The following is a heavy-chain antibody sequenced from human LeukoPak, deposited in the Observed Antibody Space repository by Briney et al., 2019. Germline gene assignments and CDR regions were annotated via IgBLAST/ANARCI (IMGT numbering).Heavy chain of an antibody. J-gene: IGHJ4*02. D-gene: IGHD5-12*01. Sequence: SETLSLTCTVSGGSISNSSYYWGWIRQPPGKGLEWIGSIYYSGSTYYNPSLKSRVTISVDTSKNQFSLKLSSVTAADTAVYYCARFSGYDSSVDYWGQGTLVTVSS. V-gene: IGHV4-39*01. CDR2: IYYSGST. CDR3: ARFSGYDSSVDY. CDR1: GGSISNSSYY.